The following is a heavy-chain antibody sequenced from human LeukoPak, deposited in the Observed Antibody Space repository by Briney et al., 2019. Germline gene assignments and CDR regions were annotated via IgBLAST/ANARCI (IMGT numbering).Heavy chain of an antibody. CDR3: PRVPRSFFYYYGMDV. J-gene: IGHJ6*02. CDR2: ISSSCSTI. CDR1: GFTFSDYY. D-gene: IGHD3-16*01. Sequence: GGSLRLSCAASGFTFSDYYMSWIRQAPGKGLEWVSYISSSCSTIYYAGSVNGRFTISRDNAKNSLYLQMNSLRPEDTAVYYCPRVPRSFFYYYGMDVWGQGPTVTVSS. V-gene: IGHV3-11*01.